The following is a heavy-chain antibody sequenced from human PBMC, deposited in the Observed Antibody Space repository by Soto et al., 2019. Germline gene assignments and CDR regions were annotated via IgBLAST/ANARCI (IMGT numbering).Heavy chain of an antibody. J-gene: IGHJ5*02. V-gene: IGHV4-4*07. D-gene: IGHD3-3*01. CDR3: ARGQRFSDWFDP. Sequence: NPSETLSLTCTVSGGSMSSYYWTWIRQPAGKGLEWIGRVYSSGGTHYNPSLKSRVTISLDTSKNQFSLRLLSVTDADTAVYYCARGQRFSDWFDPWGQGTLVTVPQ. CDR1: GGSMSSYY. CDR2: VYSSGGT.